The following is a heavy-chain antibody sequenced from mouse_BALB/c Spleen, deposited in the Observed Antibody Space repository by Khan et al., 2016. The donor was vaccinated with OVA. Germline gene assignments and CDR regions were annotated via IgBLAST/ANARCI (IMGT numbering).Heavy chain of an antibody. J-gene: IGHJ3*01. V-gene: IGHV14-3*02. CDR1: GFNIKDTY. CDR2: IYPANGNT. D-gene: IGHD1-1*01. CDR3: ARDYWYLIDD. Sequence: EVQLQESGAELVKPGASVKLSCTASGFNIKDTYMHWVKQRPEQGLDWIGRIYPANGNTKYDPKFQGKATITADTSSNTAYLQLSSLTSEDTAVXYCARDYWYLIDDWGQGTLVTVSA.